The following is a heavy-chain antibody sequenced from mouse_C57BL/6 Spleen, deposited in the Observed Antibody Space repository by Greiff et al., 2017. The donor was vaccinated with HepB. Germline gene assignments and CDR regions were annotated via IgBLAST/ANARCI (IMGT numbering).Heavy chain of an antibody. CDR2: IYPGDGDT. Sequence: QVQLKESGPELVKPGASVKISCKASGYAFSSSWMNWVKQRPGKGLEWIGRIYPGDGDTNYNGKFKGKATLTADKSSSTAYMQLSSLTSEDSAVYFCARGYYGNYLDYWGQSTTLTVSS. D-gene: IGHD2-1*01. V-gene: IGHV1-82*01. J-gene: IGHJ2*01. CDR1: GYAFSSSW. CDR3: ARGYYGNYLDY.